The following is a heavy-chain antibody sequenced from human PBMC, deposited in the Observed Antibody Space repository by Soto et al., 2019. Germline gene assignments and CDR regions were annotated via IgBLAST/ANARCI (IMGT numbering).Heavy chain of an antibody. CDR1: GFSLSNARMG. Sequence: QVTLKESGPVLVKPTETLTLTCTVSGFSLSNARMGVSWIRQSPGKALEWLAHIFSNDEKSYSTSLKSRLTISKDTSKSQVVLTMTNMDPVDTATYYCARTASPYYYYGMDVWGQGTTVTVSS. J-gene: IGHJ6*02. CDR2: IFSNDEK. V-gene: IGHV2-26*01. CDR3: ARTASPYYYYGMDV. D-gene: IGHD6-25*01.